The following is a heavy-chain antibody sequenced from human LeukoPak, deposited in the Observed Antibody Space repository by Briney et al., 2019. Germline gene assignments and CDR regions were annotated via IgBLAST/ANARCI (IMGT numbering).Heavy chain of an antibody. CDR1: GGTFSSYA. CDR2: IIPIFGTA. J-gene: IGHJ4*02. Sequence: RASVKVSCKASGGTFSSYAISWVRQAPGQGLEWMGGIIPIFGTANYAQKFQGIVTITADESTSTAYMELSSLRSEDTAVYYCARGHVADYDFWSGFDYWGQGTLVTVSS. V-gene: IGHV1-69*13. D-gene: IGHD3-3*01. CDR3: ARGHVADYDFWSGFDY.